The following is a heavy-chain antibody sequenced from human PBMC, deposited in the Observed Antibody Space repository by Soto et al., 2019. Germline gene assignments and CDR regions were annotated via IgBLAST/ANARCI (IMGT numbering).Heavy chain of an antibody. CDR1: GLTFSGSA. CDR3: SRQYCSGTSCDAFDI. V-gene: IGHV3-73*01. CDR2: INNKAASYAT. J-gene: IGHJ3*02. Sequence: EVQLVESGGGLVQPGGSLKLSCAASGLTFSGSAMHWVRQTFGKGLQWIGSINNKAASYATAYAASVKGRFTISRDDSKDTAYLQMNSLKIEDTAVYYCSRQYCSGTSCDAFDIWGQGTVVTVSS. D-gene: IGHD2-2*01.